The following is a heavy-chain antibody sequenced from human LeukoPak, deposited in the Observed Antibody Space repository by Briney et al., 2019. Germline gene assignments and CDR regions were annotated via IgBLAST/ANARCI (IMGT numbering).Heavy chain of an antibody. Sequence: GGSLRLSCAASGFTFSSYGMHWVRQAPGKGLEWVAFIRYDGSNKYYADSVKGRFTISRDNSKNTLYLQMNSLRAEDTAVYYCAKVLRGGVVGAHDAFDIWGQGTMVTVSS. CDR1: GFTFSSYG. CDR3: AKVLRGGVVGAHDAFDI. CDR2: IRYDGSNK. D-gene: IGHD1-26*01. J-gene: IGHJ3*02. V-gene: IGHV3-30*02.